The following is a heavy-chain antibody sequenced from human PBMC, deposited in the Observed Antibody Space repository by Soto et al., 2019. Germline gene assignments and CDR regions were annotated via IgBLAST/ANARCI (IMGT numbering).Heavy chain of an antibody. V-gene: IGHV4-4*02. J-gene: IGHJ4*02. D-gene: IGHD2-8*01. Sequence: SETLSLTCAVSGVSISSGNWWTWVRQTPQRGLEYIGEIFRDGTANYYPSFERRVAISVDTSKNQFSLKLTSVTAADTAIYFCARLVYDTRLNYMYFDFWGQGARVTVGS. CDR2: IFRDGTA. CDR1: GVSISSGNW. CDR3: ARLVYDTRLNYMYFDF.